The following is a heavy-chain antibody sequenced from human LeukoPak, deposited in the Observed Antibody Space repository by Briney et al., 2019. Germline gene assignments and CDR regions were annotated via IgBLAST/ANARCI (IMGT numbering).Heavy chain of an antibody. D-gene: IGHD3-22*01. CDR1: GFTFDDYA. CDR3: AKALMYYYDSSGYFDY. J-gene: IGHJ4*02. V-gene: IGHV3-9*01. CDR2: ISWNSGSI. Sequence: GRSLRLSCAASGFTFDDYAMHWVRQAPGKGLEWVSGISWNSGSIGYADSVKGRFTISRDNAKNSLYLQMNSLRAEGTALYYCAKALMYYYDSSGYFDYWGQGTLVTVSS.